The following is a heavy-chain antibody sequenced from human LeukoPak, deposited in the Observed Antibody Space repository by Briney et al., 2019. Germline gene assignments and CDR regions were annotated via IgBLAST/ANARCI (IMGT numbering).Heavy chain of an antibody. CDR1: GFTFDDYA. CDR3: AKDPDYYDSS. Sequence: GGSLRLSCAASGFTFDDYAMHWVRHAPGKGLGWVSGFSWNSGSIGYADSVKGRFTISRDNAKNSLYLQMNSLRAEDTALYYCAKDPDYYDSSWGQGTLVTVSS. D-gene: IGHD3-22*01. CDR2: FSWNSGSI. J-gene: IGHJ4*02. V-gene: IGHV3-9*01.